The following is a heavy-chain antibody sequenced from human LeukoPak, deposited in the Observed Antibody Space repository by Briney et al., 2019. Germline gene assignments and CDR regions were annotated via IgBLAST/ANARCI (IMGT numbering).Heavy chain of an antibody. V-gene: IGHV3-23*01. CDR2: IRGSDGRT. CDR3: AKENYDSSGFDFDY. CDR1: GFTFRSYA. Sequence: GGSLRLSCAASGFTFRSYAMSWVRQAPGKGPEWVSAIRGSDGRTYYADFLEGRFTISRDNSKNKLYLEMNSLRAEDTAVYYCAKENYDSSGFDFDYWGQGTLVTVSS. D-gene: IGHD3-22*01. J-gene: IGHJ4*02.